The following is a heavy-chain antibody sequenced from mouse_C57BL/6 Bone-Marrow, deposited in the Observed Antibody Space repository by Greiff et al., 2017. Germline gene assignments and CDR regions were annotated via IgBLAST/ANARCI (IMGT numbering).Heavy chain of an antibody. CDR2: IYPGSGST. CDR1: GYTFTSYW. V-gene: IGHV1-55*01. Sequence: VQLQQPGAELVKPGASVKMSCKASGYTFTSYWITWVKQRPGQGLEWIGDIYPGSGSTNYNEKFKSKATLTVDTSSSTAYMQLSSLTSEDSAVYYGASSITTVVAPFDYWGQGTTLTVSS. CDR3: ASSITTVVAPFDY. D-gene: IGHD1-1*01. J-gene: IGHJ2*01.